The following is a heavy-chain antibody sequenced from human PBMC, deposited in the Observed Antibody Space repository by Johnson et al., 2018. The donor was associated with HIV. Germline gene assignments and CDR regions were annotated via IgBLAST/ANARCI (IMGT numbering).Heavy chain of an antibody. CDR3: TRVSLPPSYAFDF. CDR2: ISYDGKNK. CDR1: GFRFSSYA. Sequence: QVQLVESGGGVVQPGRSLRLSCVASGFRFSSYAVHWVRQAPGKGLEWVAVISYDGKNKYFGDSVKGRFTISRDNSKNSLYLQMNSRTTEDTAVYYCTRVSLPPSYAFDFWGQGTMVTVSS. V-gene: IGHV3-30*04. J-gene: IGHJ3*01.